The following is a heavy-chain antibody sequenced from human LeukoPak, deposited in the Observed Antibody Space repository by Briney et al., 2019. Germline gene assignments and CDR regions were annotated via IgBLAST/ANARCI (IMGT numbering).Heavy chain of an antibody. D-gene: IGHD2-2*01. CDR3: ARLNCSSTSCYAGFSWFDP. Sequence: SETLSLTCTVSGGSISSYYWSWIRQPPGKGLEWIGYIYYSGSTNYNPSLKSRVTISVDTSKNQFSLKLSSVTAADTAVYYCARLNCSSTSCYAGFSWFDPWGQGTLVTVSS. CDR1: GGSISSYY. CDR2: IYYSGST. V-gene: IGHV4-59*08. J-gene: IGHJ5*02.